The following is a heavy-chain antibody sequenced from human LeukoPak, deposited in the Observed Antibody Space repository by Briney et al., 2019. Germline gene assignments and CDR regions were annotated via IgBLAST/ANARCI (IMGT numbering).Heavy chain of an antibody. V-gene: IGHV3-23*01. J-gene: IGHJ4*02. CDR2: ISGSGGST. CDR3: AKDTIYFSSFDY. Sequence: GGSLSLSCAASGFTFSSYAMSWVRQAPGKGLEWVSAISGSGGSTYYADSVKGRFTISRDNSKNTLYLQMNSLRAEDTAVYYCAKDTIYFSSFDYWGQGTLVTVSS. D-gene: IGHD3-9*01. CDR1: GFTFSSYA.